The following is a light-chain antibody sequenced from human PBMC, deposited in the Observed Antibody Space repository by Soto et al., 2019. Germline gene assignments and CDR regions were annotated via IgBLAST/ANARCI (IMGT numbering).Light chain of an antibody. Sequence: QSVLTQPASVSGSPGQSITISCTGTSSDVGGYNYVSWYQHHPGKAPKLLIYDVSNRPSGVSNRFSGYKSGNTASLTISGLQAEDEADYYCISYTLSSTRLYVFGTGTKLTVL. CDR2: DVS. CDR1: SSDVGGYNY. V-gene: IGLV2-14*03. J-gene: IGLJ1*01. CDR3: ISYTLSSTRLYV.